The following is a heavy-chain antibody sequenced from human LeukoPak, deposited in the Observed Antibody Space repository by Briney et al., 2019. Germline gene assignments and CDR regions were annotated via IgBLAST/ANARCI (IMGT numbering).Heavy chain of an antibody. V-gene: IGHV3-21*01. Sequence: PGGSLRLSCAASGFTFSSYSMNWVRQAPGKGLEWVSSISSSSSYIYYADSVKGRFTISRDNAKNLLYLQMNSLRAEDTAVYYCASLLRGVPPYWGQGTLVTVSS. CDR3: ASLLRGVPPY. D-gene: IGHD3-10*01. CDR1: GFTFSSYS. CDR2: ISSSSSYI. J-gene: IGHJ4*02.